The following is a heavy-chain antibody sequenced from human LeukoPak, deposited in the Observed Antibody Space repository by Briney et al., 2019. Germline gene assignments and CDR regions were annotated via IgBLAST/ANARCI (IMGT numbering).Heavy chain of an antibody. CDR1: GFTFSSYG. Sequence: GGSLRLSCAASGFTFSSYGMHWVRQAPGKGLEWVAFIRYDGSNKYYADSVKGRFTISRDNSKNTLYLQMNSLRAEDTAVYYCAKGGMVRGVIKYYYYYMDVWGKGTTVTISS. CDR3: AKGGMVRGVIKYYYYYMDV. J-gene: IGHJ6*03. D-gene: IGHD3-10*01. V-gene: IGHV3-30*02. CDR2: IRYDGSNK.